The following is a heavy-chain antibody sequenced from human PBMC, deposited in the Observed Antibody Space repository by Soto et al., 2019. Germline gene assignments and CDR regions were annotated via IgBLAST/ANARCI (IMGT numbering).Heavy chain of an antibody. Sequence: EVQVLESGGGLVQPGGSLRLSCSTSEFTFSAYAMTWVRQPPGEGLEWVASISGSGGDTSYADSVKGRFSIFRDNSKSTIYLRMYSLRVEDTAVYYCTRDPNGDHIGAYDFWGQGILVTVSS. CDR2: ISGSGGDT. CDR3: TRDPNGDHIGAYDF. CDR1: EFTFSAYA. V-gene: IGHV3-23*01. D-gene: IGHD4-17*01. J-gene: IGHJ3*01.